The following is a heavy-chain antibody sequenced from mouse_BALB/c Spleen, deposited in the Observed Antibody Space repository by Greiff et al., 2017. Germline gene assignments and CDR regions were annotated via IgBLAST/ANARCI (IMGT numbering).Heavy chain of an antibody. J-gene: IGHJ1*01. CDR2: ISYSGST. Sequence: VQLKESGPGLVKPSQSLSLTCTVTGYSITSDYAWNWIRQFPGNKLEWMGYISYSGSTSYNPSLKSRISITRDTSKNQFFLQLNSVTTEDTATYYCASYYYGSSYDVWGAGTTVTVSS. V-gene: IGHV3-2*02. CDR3: ASYYYGSSYDV. D-gene: IGHD1-1*01. CDR1: GYSITSDYA.